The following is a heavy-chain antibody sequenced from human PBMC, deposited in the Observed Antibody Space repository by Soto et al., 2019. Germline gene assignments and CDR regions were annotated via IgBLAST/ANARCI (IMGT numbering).Heavy chain of an antibody. CDR3: ANLCGFATVTSLDY. V-gene: IGHV3-23*01. Sequence: EVQLLESGGGMVQPGGSLRLSCAASGFTFSSYAMSWVRQAPGEGLEWVSAISHSGGSTYYADSVNGRCSISRDNSKSTLFLQMNCLRAADTAVYYCANLCGFATVTSLDYWAQGTLVTVSS. J-gene: IGHJ4*02. D-gene: IGHD4-4*01. CDR2: ISHSGGST. CDR1: GFTFSSYA.